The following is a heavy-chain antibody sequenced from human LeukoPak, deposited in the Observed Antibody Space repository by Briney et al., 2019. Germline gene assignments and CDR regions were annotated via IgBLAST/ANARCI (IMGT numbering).Heavy chain of an antibody. Sequence: ASVKVSCKASGYTFTSYYMHWVRQAPGQGLEWMGIINPSGGSTSYAQKFQGRVTMTRDMSTSTVYMELSSLRSEDTAVYYCARDRGYCSSTSCYQRFDPWGQGTLVTVSS. V-gene: IGHV1-46*01. CDR3: ARDRGYCSSTSCYQRFDP. J-gene: IGHJ5*02. CDR2: INPSGGST. CDR1: GYTFTSYY. D-gene: IGHD2-2*03.